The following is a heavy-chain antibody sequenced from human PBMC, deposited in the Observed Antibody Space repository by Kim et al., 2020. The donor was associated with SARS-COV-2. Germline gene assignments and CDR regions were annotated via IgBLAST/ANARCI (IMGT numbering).Heavy chain of an antibody. V-gene: IGHV3-43*01. D-gene: IGHD4-17*01. Sequence: SVKGRFTISRDNSKNSLYLQMNSLRTEDTALYYCAKGYGDYYYYYGMDVWGQGTTVTVSS. J-gene: IGHJ6*02. CDR3: AKGYGDYYYYYGMDV.